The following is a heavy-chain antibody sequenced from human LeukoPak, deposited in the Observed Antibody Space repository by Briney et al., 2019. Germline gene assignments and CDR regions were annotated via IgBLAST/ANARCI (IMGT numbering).Heavy chain of an antibody. Sequence: GASVKVSFKASGYTFTIYAMHWVRQAPGQRLEWMGWINAGNGNTKYSQKVQGRATITRDTSASTAYMELSSLRSEDTAVYYCARMAGVRVATYRGPNNWFDPWGQGTLVTVSS. CDR3: ARMAGVRVATYRGPNNWFDP. D-gene: IGHD5-12*01. CDR2: INAGNGNT. J-gene: IGHJ5*02. CDR1: GYTFTIYA. V-gene: IGHV1-3*01.